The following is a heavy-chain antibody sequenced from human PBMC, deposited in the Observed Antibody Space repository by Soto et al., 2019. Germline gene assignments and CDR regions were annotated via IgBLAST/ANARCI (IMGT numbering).Heavy chain of an antibody. CDR3: ARVAKVRGMDV. J-gene: IGHJ6*03. CDR2: INHSGST. V-gene: IGHV4-34*01. Sequence: SETLSLTCAVYGGSFSGYYWSWIRQPPGKGLEWIGEINHSGSTNYNPSLKSRVTISVDTSKNQFSLKLSSVTAADTAVYYCARVAKVRGMDVWGKGTTVTVSS. CDR1: GGSFSGYY.